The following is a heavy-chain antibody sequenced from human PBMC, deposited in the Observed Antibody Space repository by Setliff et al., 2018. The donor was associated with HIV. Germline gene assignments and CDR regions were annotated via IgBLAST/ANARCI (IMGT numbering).Heavy chain of an antibody. V-gene: IGHV1-18*01. Sequence: ASVKVSCKASGYTFTSYGISWVRQAPGQGLEWMGWISAYNGSTNYAQKLQGRVTMTTDTSTSTAYMELRSLRSDDTAVYYCARGVVVVPAAMHFDYWGQGTLVTVSS. J-gene: IGHJ4*02. CDR1: GYTFTSYG. CDR2: ISAYNGST. CDR3: ARGVVVVPAAMHFDY. D-gene: IGHD2-2*01.